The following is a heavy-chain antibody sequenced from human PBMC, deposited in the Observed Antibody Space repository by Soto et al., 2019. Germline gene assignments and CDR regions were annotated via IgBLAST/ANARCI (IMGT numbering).Heavy chain of an antibody. J-gene: IGHJ4*02. D-gene: IGHD6-13*01. CDR1: GFTFSSYS. V-gene: IGHV3-48*01. CDR3: ARGIAAAGPKLDY. Sequence: PGGSLRLSCAASGFTFSSYSMNWVRQAPGKGLEWVSYISSATTTIYYADSVKGRFTISRDNAKNSLYLQMNSLGADDTAVYYCARGIAAAGPKLDYWGQGTLVNVS. CDR2: ISSATTTI.